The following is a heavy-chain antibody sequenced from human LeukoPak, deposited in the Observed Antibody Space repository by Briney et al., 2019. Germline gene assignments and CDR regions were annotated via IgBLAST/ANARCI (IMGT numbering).Heavy chain of an antibody. CDR3: TTDDDGHAVRGVR. V-gene: IGHV3-15*01. J-gene: IGHJ4*02. CDR1: RFTLSNAW. Sequence: GGSLRLSCAASRFTLSNAWISWVRQAPGKGLEGVGGIKSKTDGGTTDYAAPVKGRFPISRDNSKNTLYLQMNSLKTEDTAVYYCTTDDDGHAVRGVRWGQGTLVTVSS. CDR2: IKSKTDGGTT. D-gene: IGHD3-10*01.